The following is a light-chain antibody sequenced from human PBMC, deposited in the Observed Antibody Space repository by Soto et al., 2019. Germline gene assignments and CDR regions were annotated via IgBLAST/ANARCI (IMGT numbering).Light chain of an antibody. J-gene: IGLJ3*02. CDR1: SSDVGSYNL. CDR3: CSYAGSSTSRV. CDR2: EGS. Sequence: QSALTQPASVSGSPGQSITISCTGTSSDVGSYNLVSWYQQHPGKAPKLMIYEGSKRPSGVSNRFSGSKSGNTASLTISGLQAEDEADYYCCSYAGSSTSRVCGGGTKLTVL. V-gene: IGLV2-23*01.